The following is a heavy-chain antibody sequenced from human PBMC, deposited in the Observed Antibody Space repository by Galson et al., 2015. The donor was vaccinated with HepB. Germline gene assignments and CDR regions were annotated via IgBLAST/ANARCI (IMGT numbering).Heavy chain of an antibody. CDR2: ISYDRSNK. V-gene: IGHV3-30*03. CDR1: GFTFSSYG. Sequence: SLRLSCAASGFTFSSYGMHWVRQAPGKGLEWVALISYDRSNKKYVDSVKGRFTISRDNSKNTLYLQMNSLRAEDTAVYYCAFLGNSGSYLAVFDIWGQGTRVTVSS. CDR3: AFLGNSGSYLAVFDI. D-gene: IGHD1-26*01. J-gene: IGHJ3*02.